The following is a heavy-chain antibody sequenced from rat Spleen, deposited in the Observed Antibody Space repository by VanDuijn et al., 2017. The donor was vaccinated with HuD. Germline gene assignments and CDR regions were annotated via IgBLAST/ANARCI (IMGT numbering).Heavy chain of an antibody. J-gene: IGHJ2*01. CDR1: GFTFSNYY. CDR3: ARQDWTIAALFDY. V-gene: IGHV5-25*01. D-gene: IGHD1-2*01. CDR2: ISAGGGNT. Sequence: EVQLMESGGGLVQPGRSMKLSCAASGFTFSNYYMAWVRQAPKKGLEWVASISAGGGNTYYRDSVKGRFTISRHNAKSTLYLQVDSLRSEDTATYYCARQDWTIAALFDYWGQGVMVTVSS.